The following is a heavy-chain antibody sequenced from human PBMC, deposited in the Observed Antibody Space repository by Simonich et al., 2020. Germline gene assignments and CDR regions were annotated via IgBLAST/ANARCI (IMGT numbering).Heavy chain of an antibody. CDR1: GYTFTGYY. D-gene: IGHD3-10*01. J-gene: IGHJ6*02. CDR3: ARVPGIYYYYGMDV. V-gene: IGHV1-2*06. Sequence: GAEVKKPGASVKVSCKASGYTFTGYYMHWVRQAPGQGLEWMGRINPNSGGTNYAQKFQGRVTMTRDTSISTAHMELSRLRSDDTAVYYCARVPGIYYYYGMDVWGQGTTVTVSS. CDR2: INPNSGGT.